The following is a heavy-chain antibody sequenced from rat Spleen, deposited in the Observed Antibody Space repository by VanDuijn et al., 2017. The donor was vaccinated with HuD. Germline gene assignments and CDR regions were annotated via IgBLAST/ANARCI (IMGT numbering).Heavy chain of an antibody. V-gene: IGHV5-29*01. Sequence: EVQLVESGGGLVQPGRSLKLSCVASGFTLSYYGMAWVRQVPTKGLEWVTTISYDAGRTYYRDSVKGRFTVSRDNTKSTLDLQIDSLRSEDTATYYCARVIFYYPYWGQGVMVTVSS. D-gene: IGHD1-1*01. CDR1: GFTLSYYG. J-gene: IGHJ2*01. CDR3: ARVIFYYPY. CDR2: ISYDAGRT.